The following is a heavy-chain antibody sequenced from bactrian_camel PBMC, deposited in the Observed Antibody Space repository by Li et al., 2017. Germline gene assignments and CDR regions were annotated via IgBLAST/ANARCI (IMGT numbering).Heavy chain of an antibody. CDR2: IHSGGTYT. J-gene: IGHJ4*01. Sequence: DVQLVESGGGSVQAGGSLRLSCAVSGYTGSIGSTYFLAWFRQAPGKEREGVAVIHSGGTYTRYADPVKGRFTLSRDNARSTVNLQMDNLMIEDTATYQCAADCPPIVGWDREEYWGQGTQVTVS. V-gene: IGHV3S40*01. D-gene: IGHD1*01. CDR3: AADCPPIVGWDREEY. CDR1: GYTGSIGSTYF.